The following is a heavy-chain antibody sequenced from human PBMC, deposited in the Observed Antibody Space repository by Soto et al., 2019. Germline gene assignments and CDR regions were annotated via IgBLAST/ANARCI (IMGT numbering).Heavy chain of an antibody. J-gene: IGHJ4*02. CDR1: GYSFTSYW. CDR3: ARRIDGFTPHFDY. Sequence: PGASLKISCKGSGYSFTSYWIGWVRQMPGKGLEWMGIIYPGDSDTRYSPSFQGQVTISADKSISTAYLQWSSLKASDTAMYFCARRIDGFTPHFDYWGQGTLVTVSS. D-gene: IGHD2-15*01. CDR2: IYPGDSDT. V-gene: IGHV5-51*01.